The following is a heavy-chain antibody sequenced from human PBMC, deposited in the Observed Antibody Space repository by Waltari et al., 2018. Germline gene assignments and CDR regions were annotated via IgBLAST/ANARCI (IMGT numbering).Heavy chain of an antibody. CDR3: ARDHYGDYLDS. D-gene: IGHD4-17*01. Sequence: EVQLVESGGGLVQPGGSLRLSGAASGFTFPSYEMNWVRQAPGKGLEWVSYISSTGNTIYYVDSVKGRFTVSRDNARNSLYLQMNSLRAEDTAIYYCARDHYGDYLDSWGQGTLVTVSS. CDR1: GFTFPSYE. CDR2: ISSTGNTI. V-gene: IGHV3-48*03. J-gene: IGHJ4*02.